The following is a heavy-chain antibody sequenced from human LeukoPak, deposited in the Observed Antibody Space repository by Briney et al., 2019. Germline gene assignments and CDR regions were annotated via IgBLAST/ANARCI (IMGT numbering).Heavy chain of an antibody. D-gene: IGHD3-10*01. Sequence: GGSLRLSCAASGFTFSSYGMHWVRQAPGKGLEWVAVISYDGSNKYYADSVKGRFTISRDNSKNTLYLLMNSLRAEDTALYYCAKGRVWFGEVSGSIIDYWGQGTLVTVSS. J-gene: IGHJ4*02. V-gene: IGHV3-30*18. CDR2: ISYDGSNK. CDR1: GFTFSSYG. CDR3: AKGRVWFGEVSGSIIDY.